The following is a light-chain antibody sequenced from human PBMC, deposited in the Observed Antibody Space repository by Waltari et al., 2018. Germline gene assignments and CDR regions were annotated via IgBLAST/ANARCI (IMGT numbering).Light chain of an antibody. V-gene: IGKV1-17*01. CDR2: AAS. J-gene: IGKJ2*03. CDR3: LQHNSYPYS. CDR1: QGISSY. Sequence: DIQMTHSPSSLSASVGDTVTITCRASQGISSYLNWFQQKPGKAPKLLIYAASSLESGVPSRFSGSGSGTEFTLTISSLQPEDFAAYYCLQHNSYPYSFGQGTKVEIK.